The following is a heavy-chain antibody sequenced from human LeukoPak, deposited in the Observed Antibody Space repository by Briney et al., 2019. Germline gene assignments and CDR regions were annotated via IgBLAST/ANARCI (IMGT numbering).Heavy chain of an antibody. V-gene: IGHV1-2*02. J-gene: IGHJ4*02. D-gene: IGHD6-6*01. Sequence: ASVKVSCKASGYTFTGYYMHWVRQAPGQGLEWMGWINPNSGGTNYAQKFQGRVTMTRDTSISTAYMELSRLRSDDTAVYYCARDLGLKAIAARHLYCFDYWGQGTLVTVSS. CDR2: INPNSGGT. CDR3: ARDLGLKAIAARHLYCFDY. CDR1: GYTFTGYY.